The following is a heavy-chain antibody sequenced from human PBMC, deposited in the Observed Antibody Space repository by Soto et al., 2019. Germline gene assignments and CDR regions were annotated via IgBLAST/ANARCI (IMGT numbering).Heavy chain of an antibody. Sequence: GGSLRLSCAASGCTFSSHEMNWVRQAPGKGLEWISYISGSGVTTYYADSVRGRFIVSRDNAQESLFLQMNSLRVEDTAIYYCARGGVYWGQGTLVTVSS. CDR3: ARGGVY. CDR1: GCTFSSHE. D-gene: IGHD2-8*01. J-gene: IGHJ4*02. CDR2: ISGSGVTT. V-gene: IGHV3-48*03.